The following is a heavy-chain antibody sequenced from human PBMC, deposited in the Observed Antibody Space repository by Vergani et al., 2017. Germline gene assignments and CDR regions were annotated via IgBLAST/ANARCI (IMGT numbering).Heavy chain of an antibody. CDR2: ISSSSSYI. CDR3: ARDCSGGSCYGNFDY. V-gene: IGHV3-21*01. Sequence: EVQLVESGGGLVKPGGSLRLSCAASGFTFSSYSMNWVRQAPGKGLEWVSSISSSSSYIYYADSVKGRFTISRDNAKNSLYLQMNSLRAEDTAVYYCARDCSGGSCYGNFDYWGQGTLVTVSS. CDR1: GFTFSSYS. D-gene: IGHD2-15*01. J-gene: IGHJ4*02.